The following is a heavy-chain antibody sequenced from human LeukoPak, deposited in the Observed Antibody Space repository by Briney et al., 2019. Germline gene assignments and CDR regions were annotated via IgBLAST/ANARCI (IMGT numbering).Heavy chain of an antibody. V-gene: IGHV3-48*01. D-gene: IGHD3-22*01. J-gene: IGHJ3*02. CDR3: ARLSAGTMIVVGGDAFDI. CDR1: GFTFSSYS. CDR2: ISSSSSTI. Sequence: GGSLRLSCAASGFTFSSYSMNCVRQAPGKGLEWVSYISSSSSTIYYADSVKGRFTISRDNAKNSLYLQMNSLRAEDTPVYYCARLSAGTMIVVGGDAFDIWGKGPMVTVSS.